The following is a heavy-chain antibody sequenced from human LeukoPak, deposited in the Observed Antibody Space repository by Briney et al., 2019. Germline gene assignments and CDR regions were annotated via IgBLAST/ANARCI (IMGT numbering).Heavy chain of an antibody. D-gene: IGHD5-12*01. CDR1: AYTFTDYY. V-gene: IGHV1-69-2*01. J-gene: IGHJ4*02. CDR3: ATVPPYSGYGR. Sequence: ATVKISCKVSAYTFTDYYMHWVQQAPGKGLEWMGLVDPEDGETIYAEKFQGRVTITADTSTDTAYMELSSLRSEDTAVYYCATVPPYSGYGRWGQGTLVTVSS. CDR2: VDPEDGET.